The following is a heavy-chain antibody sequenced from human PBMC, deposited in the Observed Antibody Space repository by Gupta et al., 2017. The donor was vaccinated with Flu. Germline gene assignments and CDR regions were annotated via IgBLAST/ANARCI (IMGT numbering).Heavy chain of an antibody. Sequence: QVQLVESGGGVVQPGRSLRLSCAASGFTFSSYDMHWVRQAPGKGLEWVAVIWYDGSNKYYADSVKGRFTISRDNSKNTLYLQMNSLRAEDTAVYYCARGPNDYGDYGYYYYYGMDVWGQGTTVTVSS. D-gene: IGHD4-17*01. CDR3: ARGPNDYGDYGYYYYYGMDV. CDR2: IWYDGSNK. V-gene: IGHV3-33*01. J-gene: IGHJ6*02. CDR1: GFTFSSYD.